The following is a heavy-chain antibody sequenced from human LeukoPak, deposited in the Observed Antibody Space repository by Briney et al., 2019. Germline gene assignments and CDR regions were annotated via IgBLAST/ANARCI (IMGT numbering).Heavy chain of an antibody. J-gene: IGHJ3*02. V-gene: IGHV5-51*01. Sequence: GGSLQISCKGSGYRFTSYWIGGVRQMPGKGLEWMGIIYTGESDTRYSPSFQGQVTISADKSISTAYLQWSSLKASDTAMYYCASSPYYYDSSGYYDAFDIWGQGTMVTVSS. D-gene: IGHD3-22*01. CDR2: IYTGESDT. CDR3: ASSPYYYDSSGYYDAFDI. CDR1: GYRFTSYW.